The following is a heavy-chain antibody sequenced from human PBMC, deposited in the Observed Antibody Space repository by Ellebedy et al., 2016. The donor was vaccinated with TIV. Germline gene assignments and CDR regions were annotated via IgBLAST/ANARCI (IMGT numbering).Heavy chain of an antibody. CDR1: AYTFTSYC. CDR2: ISAYNGNT. V-gene: IGHV1-18*04. D-gene: IGHD2-15*01. CDR3: ARVVVGANGNWFDP. Sequence: ASVKVSCKASAYTFTSYCMHWVRQAPGQGLEWMGWISAYNGNTNYAQKLQGRVTMTTDTSTSTVYMELRSLRSDDTAVYYCARVVVGANGNWFDPWGQGTLVTVSS. J-gene: IGHJ5*02.